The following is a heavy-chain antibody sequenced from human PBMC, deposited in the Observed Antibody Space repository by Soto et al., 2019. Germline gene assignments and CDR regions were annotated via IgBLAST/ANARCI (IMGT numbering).Heavy chain of an antibody. V-gene: IGHV1-69*13. J-gene: IGHJ6*02. CDR2: IIPIFGTA. CDR3: ARGPDSSSRDYYYYYGMDV. CDR1: GGTFSSYA. D-gene: IGHD6-6*01. Sequence: SVKVSCKASGGTFSSYALRWVRPAPGQGLEWMGGIIPIFGTANYAQKFQGRVTITADESTSTAYMELSSLRSEDTAVYYCARGPDSSSRDYYYYYGMDVWGQGTTVTVSS.